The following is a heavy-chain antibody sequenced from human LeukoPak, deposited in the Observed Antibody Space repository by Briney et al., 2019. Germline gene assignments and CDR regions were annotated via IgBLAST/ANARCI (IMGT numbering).Heavy chain of an antibody. CDR2: ISAYNGNT. V-gene: IGHV1-18*01. D-gene: IGHD4-17*01. J-gene: IGHJ4*02. Sequence: GASVKVSCKASGSTFTNFGISWVRQAPGQGLEWMGWISAYNGNTNYAQRLQGRVTMTTDTSTSTAYMELRSLRSDDTAVYYCARDRDYGDYNTQDLFVYWGQGTLVTVSS. CDR3: ARDRDYGDYNTQDLFVY. CDR1: GSTFTNFG.